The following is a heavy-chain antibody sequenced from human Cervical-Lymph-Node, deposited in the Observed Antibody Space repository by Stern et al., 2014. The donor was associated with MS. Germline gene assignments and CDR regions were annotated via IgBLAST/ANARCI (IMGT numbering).Heavy chain of an antibody. D-gene: IGHD3-3*01. CDR1: GYTFTSYY. J-gene: IGHJ6*02. V-gene: IGHV1-46*03. Sequence: VQLVESGAEVKKPGASVKVSCKASGYTFTSYYMHWVRQAPGQGLEWMGIINPSGGTTSYAQKFQGIVTMARDTSTSTVYMELSSLRSEDTAVYYCARDRVEYYDFWSGSLGGSMDVWGQGTTVTVSS. CDR3: ARDRVEYYDFWSGSLGGSMDV. CDR2: INPSGGTT.